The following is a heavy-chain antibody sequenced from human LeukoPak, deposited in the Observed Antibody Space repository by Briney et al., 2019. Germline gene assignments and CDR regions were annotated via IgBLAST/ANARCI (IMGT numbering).Heavy chain of an antibody. CDR3: AKSRIAAADY. D-gene: IGHD6-13*01. CDR2: MNSNSGNT. V-gene: IGHV1-8*01. J-gene: IGHJ4*02. Sequence: ASVKVSCKASGYTFTSYDIIWVRQATGQGLEWMGWMNSNSGNTGYAQKFQGRVTMARNTSISTAYMELSSLRSEDTAVYYCAKSRIAAADYWGQGTLVTVSS. CDR1: GYTFTSYD.